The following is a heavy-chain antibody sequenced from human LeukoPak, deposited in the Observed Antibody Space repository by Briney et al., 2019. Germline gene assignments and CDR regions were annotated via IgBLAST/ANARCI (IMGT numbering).Heavy chain of an antibody. CDR2: ISGSGGST. D-gene: IGHD4-17*01. CDR3: ASQDDYGDYRGAFDI. Sequence: PGGSLRLSCAASGFTFSSYGMSWVRQAPGKGLEWVSGISGSGGSTYYADSVKGRFTISRDNSKNTLYLQMNSLRGEDTAVYYCASQDDYGDYRGAFDIRGQGTMVTVSS. J-gene: IGHJ3*02. V-gene: IGHV3-23*01. CDR1: GFTFSSYG.